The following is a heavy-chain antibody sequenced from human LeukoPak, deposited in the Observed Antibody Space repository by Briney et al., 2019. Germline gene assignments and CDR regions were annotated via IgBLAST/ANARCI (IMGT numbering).Heavy chain of an antibody. CDR2: MNPNSGNT. J-gene: IGHJ6*02. D-gene: IGHD6-13*01. CDR3: ARADGYSSSWPYYYYGMVV. CDR1: GYTFTSYD. V-gene: IGHV1-8*01. Sequence: ASVKVSCKASGYTFTSYDINWVRQATGQGLEWMGWMNPNSGNTGYAQKFQGRVTMTRNTSISTAYMELSSLRSEDTAVYYCARADGYSSSWPYYYYGMVVWGQGTTVTVSS.